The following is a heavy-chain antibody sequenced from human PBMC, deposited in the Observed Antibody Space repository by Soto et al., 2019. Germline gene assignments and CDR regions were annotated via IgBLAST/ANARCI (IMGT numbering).Heavy chain of an antibody. D-gene: IGHD4-4*01. J-gene: IGHJ4*02. V-gene: IGHV1-69*13. CDR3: ARVPGFTITTHFDY. CDR2: IIPIFGTA. Sequence: SVKVSCKASGGTFSSYAISWVRQAPGQGLEWMGGIIPIFGTANYAQKFQGRVTITADESTSTAYMELSSLRSEDTAVYYCARVPGFTITTHFDYWGQGTLVTVSS. CDR1: GGTFSSYA.